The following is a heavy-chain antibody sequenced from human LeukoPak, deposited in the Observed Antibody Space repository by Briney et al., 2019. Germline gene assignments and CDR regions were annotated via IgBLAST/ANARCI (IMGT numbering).Heavy chain of an antibody. D-gene: IGHD5-18*01. V-gene: IGHV1-8*01. Sequence: ASVKVSCKASGYTFTSYDINWVRQATGQGLELKGWMNPNSGNTDYAQKFQGRVTMTRNTSISTAYMELSSLRSEDTAVYYCARPGGYSYTFDPWGQGTLVTVSS. J-gene: IGHJ5*02. CDR1: GYTFTSYD. CDR2: MNPNSGNT. CDR3: ARPGGYSYTFDP.